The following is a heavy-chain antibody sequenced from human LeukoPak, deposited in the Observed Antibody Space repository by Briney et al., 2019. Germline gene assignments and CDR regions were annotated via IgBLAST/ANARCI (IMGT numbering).Heavy chain of an antibody. CDR3: AADSRGAYCGGDCYTQMDV. V-gene: IGHV3-48*03. D-gene: IGHD2-21*02. CDR2: ISSSGSTI. Sequence: PGGSLRLSCAASGFTFSSYEMNWVRQAPGKGLEWVSYISSSGSTIYYADSVKGRFTISRDNAKNSLYLQMNSLRAEDTAVYYCAADSRGAYCGGDCYTQMDVWGKGTTVTVSS. CDR1: GFTFSSYE. J-gene: IGHJ6*04.